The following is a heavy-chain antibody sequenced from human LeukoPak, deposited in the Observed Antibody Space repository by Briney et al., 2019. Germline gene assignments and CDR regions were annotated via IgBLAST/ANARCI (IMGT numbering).Heavy chain of an antibody. CDR3: ARGGVLNGSGCFFSYYYYYGMDV. Sequence: GGSLRLSCAASGFTFSSYAMHWVRQAPGKGLEWVAVISYDGSNKYYADSVKGRFTISRDNSKNTLYLQMNSLRAEDTAVYYCARGGVLNGSGCFFSYYYYYGMDVWGQGTTVTVSS. V-gene: IGHV3-30*04. CDR2: ISYDGSNK. J-gene: IGHJ6*02. D-gene: IGHD6-19*01. CDR1: GFTFSSYA.